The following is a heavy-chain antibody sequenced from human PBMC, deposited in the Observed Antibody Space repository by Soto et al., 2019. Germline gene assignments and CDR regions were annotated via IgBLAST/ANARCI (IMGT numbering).Heavy chain of an antibody. V-gene: IGHV3-72*01. Sequence: EVQLVESGGGLVQPGGSLRLSCAASGFSFSDHYMDWVRQAPGKGLEWVGRTKNKANSYTKEYAASVKGRFTISRDASRNSMYLQMDTLKAEATLVYYCARELMTTVTYCDYWGQGTLVTVSS. J-gene: IGHJ4*02. CDR3: ARELMTTVTYCDY. D-gene: IGHD4-17*01. CDR1: GFSFSDHY. CDR2: TKNKANSYTK.